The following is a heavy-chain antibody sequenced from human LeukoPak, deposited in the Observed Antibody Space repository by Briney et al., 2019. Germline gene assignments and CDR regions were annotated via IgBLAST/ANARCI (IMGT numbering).Heavy chain of an antibody. D-gene: IGHD3-3*01. J-gene: IGHJ6*02. CDR1: GYTFKTYG. CDR3: ARVFVVSSPWRDYYGMDV. CDR2: ISAYNGNT. V-gene: IGHV1-18*01. Sequence: ASVKVSRKASGYTFKTYGINWVRQAPGQGLEWMGWISAYNGNTNYAQNLQGRVTLTTDTSTSTAYMELRSLRSDDTAVYYCARVFVVSSPWRDYYGMDVWGQGTTVTVSS.